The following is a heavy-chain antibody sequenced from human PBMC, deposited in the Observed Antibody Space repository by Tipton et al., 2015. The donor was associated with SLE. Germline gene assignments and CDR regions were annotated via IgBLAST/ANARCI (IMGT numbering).Heavy chain of an antibody. Sequence: TLSLTCTVSGGSISTYYWCGLRQPPVEGLEWLGYIYYSGRTNYNPSLKSRVSISVDTSKNQFSLKLSSVTAADTAVYYCARESDYAFDIWGQGTMVTVSS. CDR2: IYYSGRT. V-gene: IGHV4-59*01. J-gene: IGHJ3*02. D-gene: IGHD2-21*01. CDR1: GGSISTYY. CDR3: ARESDYAFDI.